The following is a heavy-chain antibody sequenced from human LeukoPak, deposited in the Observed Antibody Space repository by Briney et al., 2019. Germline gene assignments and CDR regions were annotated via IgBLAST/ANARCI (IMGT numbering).Heavy chain of an antibody. V-gene: IGHV1-18*04. CDR2: ISARNGNT. J-gene: IGHJ3*02. CDR3: ARDLWAYDYVWGSYRYSHDAFDI. D-gene: IGHD3-16*02. CDR1: GYTFTSYG. Sequence: ASVKVSCKASGYTFTSYGISWVRQAPGQGLEWMGGISARNGNTNYAQKLQGRVTMTTDTSTSTAYMELRSLRSDDTAVYYCARDLWAYDYVWGSYRYSHDAFDIWGQGTMVTVSS.